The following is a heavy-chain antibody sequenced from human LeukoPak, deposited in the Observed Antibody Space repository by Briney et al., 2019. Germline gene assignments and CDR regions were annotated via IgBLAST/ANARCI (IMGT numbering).Heavy chain of an antibody. CDR3: ARSQLGIDWYFDL. J-gene: IGHJ2*01. CDR2: IYASGST. D-gene: IGHD7-27*01. V-gene: IGHV4-4*09. Sequence: SETLSLTCAVSGVSISRYYWSWIRQPPGKGLEWIGHIYASGSTNYSPSLKSRVTISVDTSKTQFSLKLSSVTAADTAVHYCARSQLGIDWYFDLWGRGTLVTVSS. CDR1: GVSISRYY.